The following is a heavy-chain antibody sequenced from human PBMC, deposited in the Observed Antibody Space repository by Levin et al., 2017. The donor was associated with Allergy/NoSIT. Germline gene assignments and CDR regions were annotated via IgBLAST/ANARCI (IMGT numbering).Heavy chain of an antibody. CDR3: AKEFIVGAPYDQFDP. CDR2: IKEDGSEK. V-gene: IGHV3-7*01. CDR1: GFSFSTYW. J-gene: IGHJ5*02. D-gene: IGHD1-26*01. Sequence: PGGSLRLSCAASGFSFSTYWMSWVRQTPGKGLEWVANIKEDGSEKYYVDSVKGRFTISRDNSKNTLYLQMNSLRAEDTAVYYCAKEFIVGAPYDQFDPWGQGTLVTVSS.